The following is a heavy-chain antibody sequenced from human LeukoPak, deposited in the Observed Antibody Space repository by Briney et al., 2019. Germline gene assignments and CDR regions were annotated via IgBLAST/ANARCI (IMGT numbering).Heavy chain of an antibody. D-gene: IGHD5-12*01. CDR3: ARLFGYSGYDYGGY. CDR2: INPNSGGT. Sequence: ASVKVSCKASGYTFTGYYMHWVRQAPGQGLEWMGWINPNSGGTNYAQKFQGRVTVTRDTSISTAYMELSRLRSDDTAVYYCARLFGYSGYDYGGYWGQGTLVTVSS. V-gene: IGHV1-2*02. CDR1: GYTFTGYY. J-gene: IGHJ4*02.